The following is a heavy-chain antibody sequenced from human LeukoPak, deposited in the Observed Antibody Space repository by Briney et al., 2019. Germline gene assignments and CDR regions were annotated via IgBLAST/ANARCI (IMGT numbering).Heavy chain of an antibody. Sequence: QTGGSLRLSCAASGFTFSSYAMSWVRQAPGKGLEWVSAISGSGGSTYYADSVKGRFTISRDNSKNTLYLQMNSLRAEDTAVYYCASTVTTFFLYGMDVWGQGTTVTVSS. CDR3: ASTVTTFFLYGMDV. J-gene: IGHJ6*02. V-gene: IGHV3-23*01. CDR1: GFTFSSYA. CDR2: ISGSGGST. D-gene: IGHD4-17*01.